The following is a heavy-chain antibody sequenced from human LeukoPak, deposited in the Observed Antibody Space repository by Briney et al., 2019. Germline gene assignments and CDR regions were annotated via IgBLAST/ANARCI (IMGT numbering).Heavy chain of an antibody. CDR1: GFTVSSNY. CDR2: IYSGGST. CDR3: ARVSSSWYSPNS. D-gene: IGHD6-13*01. J-gene: IGHJ4*02. Sequence: GGSLRLSCAASGFTVSSNYMSWVRQAPGKGLEWVSVIYSGGSTYYAASVKGRFPISRDTSKNTLYLQMNSLRAEDTAAYHSARVSSSWYSPNSWGQGTLVTVSS. V-gene: IGHV3-53*01.